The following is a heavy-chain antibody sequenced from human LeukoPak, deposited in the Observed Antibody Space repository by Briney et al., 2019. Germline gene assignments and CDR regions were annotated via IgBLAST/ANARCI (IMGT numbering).Heavy chain of an antibody. CDR1: GGSFSGYY. CDR3: AGQRITMVRGTDYYYYYGMDV. D-gene: IGHD3-10*01. CDR2: INHSGST. Sequence: SETLSLTCAVYGGSFSGYYWSWIRQPPGKGLEWSGEINHSGSTNYNPSLQSRVTISVAQSKNQFSLKLSSVTAADPAVYYCAGQRITMVRGTDYYYYYGMDVWGKGTTVTVSS. V-gene: IGHV4-34*01. J-gene: IGHJ6*04.